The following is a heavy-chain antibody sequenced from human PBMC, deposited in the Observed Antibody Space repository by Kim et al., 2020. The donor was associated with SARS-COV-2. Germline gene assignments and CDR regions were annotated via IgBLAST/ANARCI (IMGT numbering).Heavy chain of an antibody. CDR3: ARDLVLLWFGDPTGGYGMDV. Sequence: ASVKVSCKASGYTFTSYAMHWVRQAPGQRLEWMGWINAGNGNTKYSQKFQGRVTITRDTSASTAYMELSSLRSEDTAVYYCARDLVLLWFGDPTGGYGMDVWGQGTTVTVSS. D-gene: IGHD3-10*01. V-gene: IGHV1-3*01. CDR1: GYTFTSYA. J-gene: IGHJ6*02. CDR2: INAGNGNT.